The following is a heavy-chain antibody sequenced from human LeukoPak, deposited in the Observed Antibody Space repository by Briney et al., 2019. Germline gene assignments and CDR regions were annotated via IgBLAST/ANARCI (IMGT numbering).Heavy chain of an antibody. CDR3: AKAPDFTDTKHELDY. V-gene: IGHV3-23*01. D-gene: IGHD2-8*01. J-gene: IGHJ4*02. CDR2: ITGSGYYT. Sequence: GGSLRLSCAASGFKFTTFAMTWVRQATGKGREWVSTITGSGYYTYYADSVKGRFTVSRDNYKNTLYLHMNSLRAEDTALYYCAKAPDFTDTKHELDYWGQGTLVTVSS. CDR1: GFKFTTFA.